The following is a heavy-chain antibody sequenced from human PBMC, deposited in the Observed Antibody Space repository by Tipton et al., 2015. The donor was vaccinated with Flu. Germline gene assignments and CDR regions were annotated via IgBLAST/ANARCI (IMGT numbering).Heavy chain of an antibody. V-gene: IGHV3-7*01. Sequence: TSGSYYWSWVRQPAGKGLEWVANINQGGSEKYYVDSVKGRFTISRDNAKNSLYLQMNSLRAEDTAVYYCARTRGGYCSSTSCFADYFDFWGQGTLVTVSS. CDR2: INQGGSEK. CDR1: TSGSYY. D-gene: IGHD2-2*01. CDR3: ARTRGGYCSSTSCFADYFDF. J-gene: IGHJ4*02.